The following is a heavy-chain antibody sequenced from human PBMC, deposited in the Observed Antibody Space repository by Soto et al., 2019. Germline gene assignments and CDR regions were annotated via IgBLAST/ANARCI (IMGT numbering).Heavy chain of an antibody. CDR1: GFTFSSYA. D-gene: IGHD1-26*01. CDR3: ARDTKSGSYSLDY. Sequence: EVQLVESGGGLVQPGGSLRLSCAASGFTFSSYAMHWVRQAPGKGLEYVSAISSNGGSTYYANSVKGRFTISRDNSKNTLYLQMGSLRAVDMAVYYCARDTKSGSYSLDYWGQGTLVTVSS. J-gene: IGHJ4*02. CDR2: ISSNGGST. V-gene: IGHV3-64*01.